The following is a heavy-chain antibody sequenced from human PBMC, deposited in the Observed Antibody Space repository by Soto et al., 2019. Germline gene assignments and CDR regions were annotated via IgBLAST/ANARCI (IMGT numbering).Heavy chain of an antibody. V-gene: IGHV3-23*01. CDR2: IRSNTAIT. J-gene: IGHJ4*02. Sequence: PGGSLRLSCVASGFSFNPYVMAWVRQAPGKGLEWVSAIRSNTAITHYPDSMRGRFTISRVNSENTIFLQMHSLRVEDSAVHFCVKASDGAWPYYFDSWGQGTLVTVSS. CDR3: VKASDGAWPYYFDS. CDR1: GFSFNPYV. D-gene: IGHD5-12*01.